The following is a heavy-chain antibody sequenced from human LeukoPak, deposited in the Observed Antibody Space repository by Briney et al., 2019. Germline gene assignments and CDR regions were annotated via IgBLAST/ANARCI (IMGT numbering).Heavy chain of an antibody. CDR3: ARRGSSWYGYGMDV. D-gene: IGHD6-13*01. V-gene: IGHV4-59*08. J-gene: IGHJ6*02. CDR2: IYYSGST. CDR1: GGSISSYY. Sequence: SETLSLTCTVSGGSISSYYWSWIRQPPGKGLEWIGYIYYSGSTNYNPSLKSRVTISVDTSKNQFSLKLSSVTAADTAVYYCARRGSSWYGYGMDVWGQGTTVTVSS.